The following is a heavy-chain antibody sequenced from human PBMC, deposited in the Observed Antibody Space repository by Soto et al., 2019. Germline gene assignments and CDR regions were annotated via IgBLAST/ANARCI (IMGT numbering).Heavy chain of an antibody. CDR3: AREQSNGYYARGPDAFDI. CDR1: SGSISSSNW. V-gene: IGHV4-4*02. CDR2: IYHSGST. D-gene: IGHD4-17*01. J-gene: IGHJ3*02. Sequence: QVQLQESGPGLVKPSGTLSLTCAVSSGSISSSNWWSWVRQPPGNGLEWIGAIYHSGSTNYNPSLKSRVTRTVDKSQNQFTLKLSAVTAADTAVYYGAREQSNGYYARGPDAFDIWGQGTMVTVSS.